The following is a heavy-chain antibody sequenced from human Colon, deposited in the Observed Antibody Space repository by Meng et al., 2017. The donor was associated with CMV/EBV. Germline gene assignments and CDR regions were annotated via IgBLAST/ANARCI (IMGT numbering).Heavy chain of an antibody. V-gene: IGHV1-2*02. CDR2: INPKSGVA. CDR1: GYTFNSYY. CDR3: ARGRIGVVGPSPGPDH. Sequence: ASVKVSCKTSGYTFNSYYMHWVRQAPGQGLEWMGWINPKSGVANYAQKSQGRVTLTRDTAISTGYMDVSGLTSDDTAVYYCARGRIGVVGPSPGPDHWGQG. J-gene: IGHJ4*02. D-gene: IGHD6-19*01.